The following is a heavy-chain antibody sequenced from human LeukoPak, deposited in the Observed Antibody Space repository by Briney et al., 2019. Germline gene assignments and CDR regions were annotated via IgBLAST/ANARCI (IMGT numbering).Heavy chain of an antibody. CDR3: ARYIVGATTGYYYYYYMDV. CDR2: IYYSGST. Sequence: SETLSLTGTVSGGSISSYYWSWIRQPPGNGLEWIGYIYYSGSTNYNPSLKSRVTISVDTSKNQFSLKLSSVTAADTAVYYCARYIVGATTGYYYYYYMDVWGKGTTVTVSS. D-gene: IGHD1-26*01. J-gene: IGHJ6*03. V-gene: IGHV4-59*01. CDR1: GGSISSYY.